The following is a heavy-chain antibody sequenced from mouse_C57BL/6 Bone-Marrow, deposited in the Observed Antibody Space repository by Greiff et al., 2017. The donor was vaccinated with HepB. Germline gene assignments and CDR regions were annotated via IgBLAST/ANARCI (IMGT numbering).Heavy chain of an antibody. Sequence: QVQLQQSGAELVKPGASVKMSCKASGYTFTSYWITWVKQRPGQGLEWIGDIYPGSGSTNYNEKFKSKATLTVDTASSTAYMQLSSLTSEDSAVYYCARFSITTVVAKGYWGQGTTLTVSS. J-gene: IGHJ2*01. V-gene: IGHV1-55*01. CDR1: GYTFTSYW. CDR3: ARFSITTVVAKGY. CDR2: IYPGSGST. D-gene: IGHD1-1*01.